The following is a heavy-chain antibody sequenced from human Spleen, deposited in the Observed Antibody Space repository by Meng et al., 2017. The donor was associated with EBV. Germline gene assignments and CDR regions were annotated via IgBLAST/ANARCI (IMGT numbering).Heavy chain of an antibody. J-gene: IGHJ4*02. Sequence: VRPQQWGAVLLKPSETLSVTCAVYGGSFSGYYWSWIRQPPGKGLQWIGDINHSGSTNYNPSLKSRVTISVDTSKNQFSLKLSSVTAADTAVYYCARGLQQGLAPEEFDSWGQGTLVTVSS. D-gene: IGHD6-19*01. CDR1: GGSFSGYY. CDR2: INHSGST. V-gene: IGHV4-34*01. CDR3: ARGLQQGLAPEEFDS.